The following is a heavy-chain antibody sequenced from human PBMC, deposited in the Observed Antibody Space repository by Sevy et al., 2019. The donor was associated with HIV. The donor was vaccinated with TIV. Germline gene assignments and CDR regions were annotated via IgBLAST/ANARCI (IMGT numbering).Heavy chain of an antibody. Sequence: SETLSLTCTVSGGSISSYYWSWIRQPPGKGLEWIGYIYYSGSTNYNPSLKSRVTISVDTSKNQFSLKLSSVTAADTAVYYCARDLGEGLRLGGDYYYYGMDVWGQGTTVTVSS. CDR1: GGSISSYY. CDR2: IYYSGST. CDR3: ARDLGEGLRLGGDYYYYGMDV. V-gene: IGHV4-59*13. D-gene: IGHD5-12*01. J-gene: IGHJ6*02.